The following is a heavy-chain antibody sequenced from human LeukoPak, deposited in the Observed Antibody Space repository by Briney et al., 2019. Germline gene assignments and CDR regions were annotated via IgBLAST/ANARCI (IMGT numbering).Heavy chain of an antibody. J-gene: IGHJ4*02. CDR3: AKDDEPYYYDSSGYPTVDY. Sequence: PGGSLRLSCAASGFAFSDSWMTWLRQAPGKGLEWVAFIKGDGSAKKYVDSVKGRFTISRDNAKNSLFLQMNSLRAEDTAVYYCAKDDEPYYYDSSGYPTVDYWGQGTLVTVSS. CDR1: GFAFSDSW. CDR2: IKGDGSAK. D-gene: IGHD3-22*01. V-gene: IGHV3-7*03.